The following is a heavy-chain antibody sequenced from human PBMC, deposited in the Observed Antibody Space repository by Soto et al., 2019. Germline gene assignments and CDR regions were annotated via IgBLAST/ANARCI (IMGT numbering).Heavy chain of an antibody. D-gene: IGHD2-8*01. CDR2: IHYSGST. Sequence: PSETLSLTCTVSGDSIGTTHSYWAWIRQSPGKGLDWIGNIHYSGSTYYMPSLRSRVTLSVDTSKNQFSLRLTSVTAEDTAVYYCARHEGNGNVWPLDYWGQGILVTVSS. V-gene: IGHV4-39*01. J-gene: IGHJ4*02. CDR3: ARHEGNGNVWPLDY. CDR1: GDSIGTTHSY.